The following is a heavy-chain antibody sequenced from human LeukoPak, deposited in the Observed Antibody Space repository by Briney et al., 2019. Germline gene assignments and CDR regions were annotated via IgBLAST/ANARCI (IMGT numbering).Heavy chain of an antibody. J-gene: IGHJ4*02. D-gene: IGHD6-19*01. CDR2: ISFDGRSQ. V-gene: IGHV3-30*03. CDR3: ARGALSSGWKTGINY. CDR1: GFTFSNYA. Sequence: GRSLRLSCAASGFTFSNYAMHWVRQAPGKGLEWLTVISFDGRSQYYADSVRGRITTSRDNSKNTLYVQMNSLRAEDTAMYYCARGALSSGWKTGINYWGQGTLVTVSP.